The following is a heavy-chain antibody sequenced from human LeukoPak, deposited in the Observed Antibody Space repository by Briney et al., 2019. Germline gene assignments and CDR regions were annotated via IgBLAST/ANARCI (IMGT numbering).Heavy chain of an antibody. J-gene: IGHJ6*02. Sequence: GGSLRLSCAASGFTFSSYAMHWVRQAPGKGLEWVAVISYDGSNKYYADSVKGRFTISRDNSKNTLYLQMNSLRAEDTAVYYCARDRYYDSSGYLLYYYYYGMDVWGQGTAVTVSS. D-gene: IGHD3-22*01. V-gene: IGHV3-30*04. CDR1: GFTFSSYA. CDR3: ARDRYYDSSGYLLYYYYYGMDV. CDR2: ISYDGSNK.